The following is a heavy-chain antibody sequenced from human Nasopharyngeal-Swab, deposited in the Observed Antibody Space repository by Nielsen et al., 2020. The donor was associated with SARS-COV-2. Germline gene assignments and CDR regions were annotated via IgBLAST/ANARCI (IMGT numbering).Heavy chain of an antibody. D-gene: IGHD3-10*01. J-gene: IGHJ5*02. V-gene: IGHV4-38-2*02. CDR2: IYHSGST. CDR3: ARGVMVRGGSFASWTSWFDP. CDR1: GYSISSGYY. Sequence: GSLRLSCTVSGYSISSGYYWGWIRQPPGKGLEWIGSIYHSGSTYYNPSLKSRVTISVDTSKNQFSLKLSSVTAADTAVYYCARGVMVRGGSFASWTSWFDPWGQGTLVTVSS.